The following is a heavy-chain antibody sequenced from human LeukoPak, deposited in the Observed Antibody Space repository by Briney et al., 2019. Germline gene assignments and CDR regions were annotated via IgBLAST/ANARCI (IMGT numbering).Heavy chain of an antibody. CDR3: ALDINGDLFHI. J-gene: IGHJ4*02. CDR1: GFSFSAYW. D-gene: IGHD2-21*01. CDR2: IKSDGSVT. V-gene: IGHV3-74*01. Sequence: GGSLRLSCAASGFSFSAYWIHWVRQAPGRGLVWVPSIKSDGSVTSYADAVKGRFSLSADNAKNTQYLQMNSLRAEDTAMYYCALDINGDLFHIWGQGTPVTVSS.